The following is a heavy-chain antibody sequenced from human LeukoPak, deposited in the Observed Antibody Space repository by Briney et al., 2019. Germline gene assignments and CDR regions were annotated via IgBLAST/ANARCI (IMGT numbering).Heavy chain of an antibody. J-gene: IGHJ5*02. D-gene: IGHD3-22*01. CDR2: IIPIFGTA. CDR3: ASRVGEDYYDASGWFDH. V-gene: IGHV1-69*13. Sequence: SVKVSCKASGGTFISYAISWVRQAPGQGLEWMGGIIPIFGTANYAQKFQGRVTITADESTSTAYMELSSLRSEDTAVYYCASRVGEDYYDASGWFDHWGQGTLVTVSS. CDR1: GGTFISYA.